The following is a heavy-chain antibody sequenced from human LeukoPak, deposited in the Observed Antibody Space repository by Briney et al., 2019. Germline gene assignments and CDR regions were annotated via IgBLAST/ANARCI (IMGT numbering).Heavy chain of an antibody. D-gene: IGHD6-13*01. CDR2: IIPIFGTA. V-gene: IGHV1-69*05. CDR1: GGTFSSYA. Sequence: SVKVSCKASGGTFSSYAISWVRQAPGQGLEWMGGIIPIFGTANYAQKFQGRVTITTDESTSTAYMELSSLRSEDTAVYYCARVLGSSWYGYYYYMDVWGKGTTVTVSS. CDR3: ARVLGSSWYGYYYYMDV. J-gene: IGHJ6*03.